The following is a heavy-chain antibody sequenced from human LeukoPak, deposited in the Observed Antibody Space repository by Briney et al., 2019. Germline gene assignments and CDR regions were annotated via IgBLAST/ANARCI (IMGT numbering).Heavy chain of an antibody. Sequence: ASVKVSCKVSGYTLTKLSMNWVRQAPGKGLEWMGGFDPEDGETIYAQKFQGRVTMTQDTSTDTDYMELSSLRSEDTAVYYCATGEWFGDYWGQGPLVTVSS. CDR2: FDPEDGET. D-gene: IGHD3-10*01. J-gene: IGHJ4*02. V-gene: IGHV1-24*01. CDR3: ATGEWFGDY. CDR1: GYTLTKLS.